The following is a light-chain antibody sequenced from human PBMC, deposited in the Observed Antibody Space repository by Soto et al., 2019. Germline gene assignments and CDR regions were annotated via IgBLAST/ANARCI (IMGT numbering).Light chain of an antibody. CDR1: QSVSTY. V-gene: IGKV3-11*01. CDR2: DAS. CDR3: QQRSKWPIT. Sequence: DIVLTQSPATLSLSPGERATLSCRASQSVSTYLAWYQQKPGQAPRLFIYDASNRATGIPARFSGSGSGTDFTLTIRSLEPEDFAVYYCQQRSKWPITVGQGTRLEIK. J-gene: IGKJ5*01.